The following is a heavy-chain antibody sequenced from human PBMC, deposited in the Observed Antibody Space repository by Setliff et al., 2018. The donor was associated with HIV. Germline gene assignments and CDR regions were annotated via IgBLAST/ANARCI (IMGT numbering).Heavy chain of an antibody. CDR1: NESLSEYY. CDR3: ARGLKGGGYYFDY. Sequence: SETLSLTCAVYNESLSEYYWSWIRQPPGKRLEWIGEVNQSGDTKSNPSLKSRVTLSFDTSKNNFSLNLNSVTATATAVYYCARGLKGGGYYFDYWGQGMLVTVSS. CDR2: VNQSGDT. D-gene: IGHD1-26*01. V-gene: IGHV4-34*01. J-gene: IGHJ4*01.